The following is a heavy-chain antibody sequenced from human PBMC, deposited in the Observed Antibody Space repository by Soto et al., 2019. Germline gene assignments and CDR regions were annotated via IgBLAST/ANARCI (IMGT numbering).Heavy chain of an antibody. CDR2: TYYKSKWFL. CDR1: GAGVSKGAGC. D-gene: IGHD2-15*01. CDR3: ARVHCSGGTCLDGLAV. J-gene: IGHJ3*01. Sequence: SQSFTLTSVMSGAGVSKGAGCWNWVRRCPAKGLEWLGRTYYKSKWFLDYAASVQSRMTINPDTSRNQFSLQLNSVTPEDTAVYYCARVHCSGGTCLDGLAVWGQGTTVTVS. V-gene: IGHV6-1*01.